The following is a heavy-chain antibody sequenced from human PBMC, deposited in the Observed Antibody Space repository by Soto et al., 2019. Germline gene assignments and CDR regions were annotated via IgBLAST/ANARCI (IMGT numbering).Heavy chain of an antibody. J-gene: IGHJ5*02. CDR1: GGSISSGGYY. V-gene: IGHV4-31*03. CDR2: IYYSGST. CDR3: ARSSQSTVTTFDH. D-gene: IGHD4-17*01. Sequence: QVQLQESGPGLVKPSQTLSLTCTVSGGSISSGGYYWSWIRQHPGKGLEWIGYIYYSGSTYSNPAIKSRVTISVNTSKNQFSLKMSSVTAADTAVYYCARSSQSTVTTFDHWGQGTLVTVSS.